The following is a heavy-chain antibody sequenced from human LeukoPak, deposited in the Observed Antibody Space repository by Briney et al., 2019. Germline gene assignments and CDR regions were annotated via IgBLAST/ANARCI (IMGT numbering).Heavy chain of an antibody. V-gene: IGHV3-21*04. J-gene: IGHJ4*02. CDR3: ATYRQVMLPFES. D-gene: IGHD5-18*01. Sequence: GGSLRLSCAASGFTFSSYSMNWVRQAPGKGLEWVSSTFQGGGEIHYADSVRGRFTISRDNSRSTLFLQMNSLRGEDTAIYYCATYRQVMLPFESWGQGTLVTVSS. CDR1: GFTFSSYS. CDR2: TFQGGGEI.